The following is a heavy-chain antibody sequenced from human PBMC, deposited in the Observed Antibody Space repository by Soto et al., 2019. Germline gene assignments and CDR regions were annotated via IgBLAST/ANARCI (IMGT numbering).Heavy chain of an antibody. D-gene: IGHD2-15*01. Sequence: PGGSLRLSCSASGFTVSSNYMSWVRQAPGKGLEWVSVIYSGGSTYYADSVKGRFTISRDNSKNTLYLQMNSLRAEDTAVYYCARELPRPGVGFDYWGQGTLVTVSS. CDR1: GFTVSSNY. CDR3: ARELPRPGVGFDY. CDR2: IYSGGST. V-gene: IGHV3-66*01. J-gene: IGHJ4*02.